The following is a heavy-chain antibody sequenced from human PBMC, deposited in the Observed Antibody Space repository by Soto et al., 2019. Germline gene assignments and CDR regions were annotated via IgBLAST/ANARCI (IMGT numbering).Heavy chain of an antibody. CDR1: GYSFTNYW. CDR3: ARSHTLRWDRSDY. D-gene: IGHD1-26*01. J-gene: IGHJ4*02. CDR2: IYPGDSDT. V-gene: IGHV5-51*01. Sequence: PGESLKISCNGSGYSFTNYWIGWVRQMPGKGLEWMGIIYPGDSDTRYSPSFQGQVTISADKSISTAYLQWSSLKASDTAMYYCARSHTLRWDRSDYWGQGTLVTVS.